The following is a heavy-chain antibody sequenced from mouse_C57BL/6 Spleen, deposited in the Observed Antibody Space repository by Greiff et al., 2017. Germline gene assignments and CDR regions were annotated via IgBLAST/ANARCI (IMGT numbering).Heavy chain of an antibody. V-gene: IGHV5-9-1*02. D-gene: IGHD1-1*01. J-gene: IGHJ4*01. Sequence: EVKLVESGEGLVKPGGSLKLSCAASGFTFSSYAMSWVRQTPEKRLEWVAYISSGGDYIYYADTVKGRFTISRDNARNTLYLQMSSLKSEDTAMYYGTRDGAHDYGSSAYYAMDYWGQGASVTVAS. CDR3: TRDGAHDYGSSAYYAMDY. CDR2: ISSGGDYI. CDR1: GFTFSSYA.